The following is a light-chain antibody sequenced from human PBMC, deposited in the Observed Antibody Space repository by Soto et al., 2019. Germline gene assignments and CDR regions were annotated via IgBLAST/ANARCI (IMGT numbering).Light chain of an antibody. CDR3: TLYTRSTTIV. Sequence: QSALTQPPSVSGSPGQSVTISCTGTSSDVGSNDRVSWYQQPPGAAPKLMIYEVTNRPSGVPDRFSGSKSDNTASLTISGLQAEDEADYYCTLYTRSTTIVFGTGTKVTVL. CDR1: SSDVGSNDR. CDR2: EVT. V-gene: IGLV2-18*01. J-gene: IGLJ1*01.